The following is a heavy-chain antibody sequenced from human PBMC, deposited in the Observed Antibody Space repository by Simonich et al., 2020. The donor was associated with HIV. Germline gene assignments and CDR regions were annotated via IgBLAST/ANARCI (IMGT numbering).Heavy chain of an antibody. CDR3: ARLGTAPDYYYGMDV. V-gene: IGHV1-3*01. CDR2: INAGNGNT. CDR1: GYTFTNYA. J-gene: IGHJ6*02. D-gene: IGHD1-1*01. Sequence: GASVKISCKASGYTFTNYAMHWVRQAPGQRLEWMGWINAGNGNTKYSQKFQDRVTITKDTSASTLYMELSSLRSEDTAVYYCARLGTAPDYYYGMDVWGQGTTVTVSS.